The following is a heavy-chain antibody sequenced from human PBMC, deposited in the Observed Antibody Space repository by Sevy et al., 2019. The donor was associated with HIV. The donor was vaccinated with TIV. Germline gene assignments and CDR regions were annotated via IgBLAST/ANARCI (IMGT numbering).Heavy chain of an antibody. CDR3: VKGPHPAVTTSNALDV. J-gene: IGHJ6*02. D-gene: IGHD4-17*01. CDR1: GFTFKSYG. CDR2: IRNDGSTK. V-gene: IGHV3-30*02. Sequence: GGSLRLSCAASGFTFKSYGMHWVRQAPGKGLEWVTFIRNDGSTKYYADSVRGRFTASRDNSKNTLYLHMNSLRPEDTAVYYCVKGPHPAVTTSNALDVWGQGTTVTVSS.